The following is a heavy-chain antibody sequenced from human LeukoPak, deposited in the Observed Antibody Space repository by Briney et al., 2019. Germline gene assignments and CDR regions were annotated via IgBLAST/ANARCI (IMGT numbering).Heavy chain of an antibody. Sequence: PSETLSLTCTVSGDSISSGSYYWSWIRQPAGKGLEWIGRIYTSGSTNYNPSLKSRVTISVDRSKNQFSLKLSSVTAADTAVYYCARVGVLLGPAAILYYYYYMDVWGKGTTVTVSS. CDR2: IYTSGST. CDR3: ARVGVLLGPAAILYYYYYMDV. D-gene: IGHD2-2*02. V-gene: IGHV4-61*02. J-gene: IGHJ6*03. CDR1: GDSISSGSYY.